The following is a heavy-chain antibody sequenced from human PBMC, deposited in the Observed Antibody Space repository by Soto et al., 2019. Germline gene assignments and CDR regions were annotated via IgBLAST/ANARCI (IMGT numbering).Heavy chain of an antibody. J-gene: IGHJ4*02. CDR3: ARGGASENYYDSSGYYSHFDY. Sequence: SVKVSCKASGGTFSSYAISWVRQAPGQGLEWMGGIIPIFGTANYAQKFQGRVTITADESTSTAYMELSSLRSEDTAVYYCARGGASENYYDSSGYYSHFDYWGQGTLVTVSS. V-gene: IGHV1-69*13. CDR2: IIPIFGTA. CDR1: GGTFSSYA. D-gene: IGHD3-22*01.